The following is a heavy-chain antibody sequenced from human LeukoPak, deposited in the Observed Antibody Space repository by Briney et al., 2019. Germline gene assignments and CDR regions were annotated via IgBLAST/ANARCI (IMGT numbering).Heavy chain of an antibody. CDR3: ARGSSLYGRYDY. J-gene: IGHJ4*02. V-gene: IGHV1-8*02. D-gene: IGHD2-8*01. CDR2: MNPNSGNT. CDR1: GYTFTSYG. Sequence: ASVKVSCKASGYTFTSYGINWVRQATGQGLEWMGWMNPNSGNTGYAQKFQGRVTMTRNTSISTAYMELSSLRSEDTAVYYCARGSSLYGRYDYWGQGTLVTVSS.